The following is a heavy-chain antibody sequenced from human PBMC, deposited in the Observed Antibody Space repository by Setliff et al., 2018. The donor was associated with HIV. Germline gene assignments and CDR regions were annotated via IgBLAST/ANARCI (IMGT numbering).Heavy chain of an antibody. D-gene: IGHD5-18*01. CDR3: ARTRGYSYGTLAGFDY. CDR2: ISYSGST. Sequence: SETLSLTCTVSGASIRSQYWSWIRKPPGKGLEWIGYISYSGSTNYNPSRESRVAMSVDTSKQQFSLEVSSVTAADTAVYYCARTRGYSYGTLAGFDYWGRGSLVTVSS. CDR1: GASIRSQY. J-gene: IGHJ4*01. V-gene: IGHV4-59*11.